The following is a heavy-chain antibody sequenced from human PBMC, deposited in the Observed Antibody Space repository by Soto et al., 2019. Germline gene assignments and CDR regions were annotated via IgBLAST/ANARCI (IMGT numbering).Heavy chain of an antibody. D-gene: IGHD2-2*01. CDR1: GGTFSSYA. Sequence: GASVKVSCKASGGTFSSYAISWVRQAPGQGLEWMGGIIPIFGTANYAQKFQGRVTITADESTSTAYMELSSLRSEDTAVYYCAREIWGHIVVVPAASYYGMDVWGQGTTVTVSS. CDR2: IIPIFGTA. CDR3: AREIWGHIVVVPAASYYGMDV. J-gene: IGHJ6*02. V-gene: IGHV1-69*13.